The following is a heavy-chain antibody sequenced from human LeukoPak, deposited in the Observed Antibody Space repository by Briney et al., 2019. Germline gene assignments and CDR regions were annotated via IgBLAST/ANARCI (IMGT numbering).Heavy chain of an antibody. D-gene: IGHD3-10*01. V-gene: IGHV3-21*01. Sequence: KTGGSLRLSCAASGFTFSSYSMNWVRQAPGKGLEWVSSVSSSRSYIYYADSVKGRFTISRDNAKNSLHLQMNSLRAEDTAVYYCARDAYGSGSSVDYWGQGTLVTVSS. CDR3: ARDAYGSGSSVDY. CDR2: VSSSRSYI. J-gene: IGHJ4*02. CDR1: GFTFSSYS.